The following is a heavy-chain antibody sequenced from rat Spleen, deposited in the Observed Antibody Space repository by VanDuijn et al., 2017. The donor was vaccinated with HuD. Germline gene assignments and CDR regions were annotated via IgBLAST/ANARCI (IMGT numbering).Heavy chain of an antibody. CDR1: GFTFNNYW. J-gene: IGHJ2*01. V-gene: IGHV5-31*01. CDR3: TREYRYFFDY. D-gene: IGHD1-5*01. Sequence: EVQLVESGGGLVQPGRSLKLSCVASGFTFNNYWMNWIRQAPGKGLEWIASISPSGGSTYYRDSVKGRFTISRDNAKSTIDLQMDSLRSEDTATYYCTREYRYFFDYWGQGVMVTVSS. CDR2: ISPSGGST.